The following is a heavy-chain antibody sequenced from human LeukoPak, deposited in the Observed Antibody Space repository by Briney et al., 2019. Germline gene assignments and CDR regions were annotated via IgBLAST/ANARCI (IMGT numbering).Heavy chain of an antibody. J-gene: IGHJ6*02. CDR1: GYIFISYY. CDR3: ARDGNYGMDV. Sequence: ASVTVSCKASGYIFISYYMNWVRQAPGQGLEWMGIINPRHGGTSYAQKFQGRVTMARDTSTSTVYMELSSLRSEDTALYFCARDGNYGMDVWGQGTTVTVSS. CDR2: INPRHGGT. V-gene: IGHV1-46*01. D-gene: IGHD1-1*01.